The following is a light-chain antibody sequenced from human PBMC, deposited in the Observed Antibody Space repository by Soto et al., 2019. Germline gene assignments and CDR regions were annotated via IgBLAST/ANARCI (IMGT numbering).Light chain of an antibody. CDR3: QQYTTCPLT. CDR2: GAS. Sequence: PSPAPLSVTPGEPATLSCRASQSVSGNLAWYQQKPGQAPRLLIYGASNRATGLPARFSGSGSGTDFTLTIGSLQPEDFAAYYCQQYTTCPLTFGEGTKVDIK. CDR1: QSVSGN. J-gene: IGKJ4*02. V-gene: IGKV3D-15*01.